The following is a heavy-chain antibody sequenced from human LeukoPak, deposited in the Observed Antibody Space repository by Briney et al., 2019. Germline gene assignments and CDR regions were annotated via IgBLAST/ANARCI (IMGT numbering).Heavy chain of an antibody. V-gene: IGHV4-59*01. CDR2: IYYSGST. CDR1: GGSISSYY. CDR3: ARSIAAAGPVASDY. Sequence: PSEILSLTCTVSGGSISSYYWSWIRQPPGKGLEWIGYIYYSGSTNYNPSLKSRVTISVDTSKNQFSLKLSSVTAADTAVYYCARSIAAAGPVASDYWGQGTLVTVSS. J-gene: IGHJ4*02. D-gene: IGHD6-13*01.